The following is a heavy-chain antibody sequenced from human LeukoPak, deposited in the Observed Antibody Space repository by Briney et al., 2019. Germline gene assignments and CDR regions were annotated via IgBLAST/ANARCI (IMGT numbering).Heavy chain of an antibody. CDR3: ARGNILTGYCFDF. J-gene: IGHJ4*02. CDR2: IHYTGAT. CDR1: GGSITGYY. D-gene: IGHD3-9*01. V-gene: IGHV4-34*01. Sequence: SETLSLTCAVYGGSITGYYWSWIRQTPGRGLEWVGEIHYTGATSYNPSLKSQATISTDTSKNQFSLRLSSVTAADTAVYYCARGNILTGYCFDFWGQGALVAVSS.